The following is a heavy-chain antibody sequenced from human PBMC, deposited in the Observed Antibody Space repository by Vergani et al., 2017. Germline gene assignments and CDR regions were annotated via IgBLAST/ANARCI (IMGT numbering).Heavy chain of an antibody. CDR2: INHSGST. V-gene: IGHV4-34*01. CDR3: AREIVVPAAIAYYYYMDV. Sequence: QVQLQQWGAGLLKPSETLSLTCAVYGGSFSGYYWSWIRQPPGKGLEWIGEINHSGSTNYNPSLKSRVTISVDTSKNQFSLKLSSVTAADTAVYYCAREIVVPAAIAYYYYMDVWGKGTTVTVSS. CDR1: GGSFSGYY. J-gene: IGHJ6*03. D-gene: IGHD2-2*02.